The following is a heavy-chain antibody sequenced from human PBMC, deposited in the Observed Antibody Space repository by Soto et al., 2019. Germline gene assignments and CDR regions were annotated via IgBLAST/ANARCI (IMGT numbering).Heavy chain of an antibody. V-gene: IGHV1-69*01. D-gene: IGHD3-22*01. CDR2: IIPIFGTA. Sequence: QVQLVQSGAEVKKPGSSVKVSCKASGGTFSSYAISLVRQSPGQGLEWRGGIIPIFGTANYAQKFQGRVTITEDQTTSTAYKELSSLSSEATAEYYCTRGDDSSGYYYAQFDYWGQGTLVNVSS. J-gene: IGHJ4*02. CDR1: GGTFSSYA. CDR3: TRGDDSSGYYYAQFDY.